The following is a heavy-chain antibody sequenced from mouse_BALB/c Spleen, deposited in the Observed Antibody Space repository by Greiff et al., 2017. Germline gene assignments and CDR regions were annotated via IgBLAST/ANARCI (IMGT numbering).Heavy chain of an antibody. J-gene: IGHJ4*01. CDR3: ARGRVNYDAMEN. CDR1: GYSFTGYY. CDR2: ISCYNGAT. Sequence: LVKTGASVKISCKASGYSFTGYYMHWVKQSHGKSLEWIGYISCYNGATSYNQKFKGKATFTVDTSSSTAYMQFNSLTSEDSAVYYCARGRVNYDAMENWGQGTSVTVSS. V-gene: IGHV1S34*01.